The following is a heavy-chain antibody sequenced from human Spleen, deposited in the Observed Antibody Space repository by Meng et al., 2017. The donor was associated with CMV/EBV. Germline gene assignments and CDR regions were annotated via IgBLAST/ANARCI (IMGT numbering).Heavy chain of an antibody. Sequence: GESLKISCAASGFSFSNYGMHWVRQAPGKGLEWVAVIWYDGSNKYHADSVKDRFTISRDNSRNTLYLQMNSLRAEDTAVYYCAKLFWSGYYREAAFDIWGQGAMVTVSS. CDR1: GFSFSNYG. CDR2: IWYDGSNK. D-gene: IGHD3-3*01. CDR3: AKLFWSGYYREAAFDI. V-gene: IGHV3-33*06. J-gene: IGHJ3*02.